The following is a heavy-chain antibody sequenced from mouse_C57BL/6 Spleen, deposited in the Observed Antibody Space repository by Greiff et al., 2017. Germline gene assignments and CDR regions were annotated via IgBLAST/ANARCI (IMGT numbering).Heavy chain of an antibody. CDR2: IYPGGGYT. J-gene: IGHJ2*01. CDR3: ERGGKNYFDY. D-gene: IGHD2-1*01. V-gene: IGHV1-63*01. CDR1: GYTFTNYW. Sequence: QVQLQQSGAELVRPGTSVKMSCKASGYTFTNYWIGWAKQRPGHGLEWIGDIYPGGGYTNYNEKFKGKATLTADKSSSTAYMQFSSLTSEDSAIYYCERGGKNYFDYWGQGTTLTVSS.